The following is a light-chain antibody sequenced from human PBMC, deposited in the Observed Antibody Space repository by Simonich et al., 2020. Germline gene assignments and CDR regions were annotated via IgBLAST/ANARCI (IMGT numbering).Light chain of an antibody. J-gene: IGKJ1*01. CDR3: QQYYSTPWT. Sequence: DIVMTQSPDSLAVSLGERATINCKSSQSVLSSSNNKNYLAWYQQKPGQPPKLLIYWASTRESGLPDRFSGRGSGTDFTLTISSLQAEDVAVYYCQQYYSTPWTFGQGTKVEIK. CDR2: WAS. V-gene: IGKV4-1*01. CDR1: QSVLSSSNNKNY.